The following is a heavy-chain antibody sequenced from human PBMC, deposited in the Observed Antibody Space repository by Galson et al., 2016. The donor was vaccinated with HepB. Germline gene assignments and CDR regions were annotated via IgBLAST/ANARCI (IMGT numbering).Heavy chain of an antibody. CDR1: GFTS. CDR3: ARDILWFGELTRVYYFDY. V-gene: IGHV3-21*01. CDR2: ISSNSSSI. D-gene: IGHD3-10*01. J-gene: IGHJ4*02. Sequence: SLRLSCAASGFTSWVRQAPGKGLEWVSSISSNSSSIYDADSVKGRFTISRDNAKNSLYLQMNSLRAEDTAVYYCARDILWFGELTRVYYFDYWGQGTLVTVSS.